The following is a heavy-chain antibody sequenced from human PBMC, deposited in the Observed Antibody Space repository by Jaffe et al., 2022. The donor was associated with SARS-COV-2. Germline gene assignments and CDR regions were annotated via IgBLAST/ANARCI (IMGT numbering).Heavy chain of an antibody. CDR3: AGSAAAARPIYYYYYGMDV. Sequence: QVQLVESGGGLVKPGGSLRLSCAASGFTFSDYYMSWIRQAPGKGLEWVSYISSSGSTIYYADSVKGRFTISRDNAKNSLYLQMNSLRAEDTAVYYCAGSAAAARPIYYYYYGMDVWGQGTTVTVSS. V-gene: IGHV3-11*01. CDR2: ISSSGSTI. CDR1: GFTFSDYY. D-gene: IGHD6-13*01. J-gene: IGHJ6*02.